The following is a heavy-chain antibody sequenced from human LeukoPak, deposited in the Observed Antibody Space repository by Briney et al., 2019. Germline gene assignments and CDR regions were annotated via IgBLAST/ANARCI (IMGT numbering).Heavy chain of an antibody. D-gene: IGHD3-10*01. CDR1: GFTFSSYW. CDR2: IKQDGSEK. Sequence: GGSLRLSCAASGFTFSSYWMSWVRKAPGKGLEWVANIKQDGSEKYYVDSVKGRFTISRDNAKNSLYLQMNSLRAEDTAVYYCARGNYYGSGNPIDYWGQGTLVTVSS. CDR3: ARGNYYGSGNPIDY. V-gene: IGHV3-7*01. J-gene: IGHJ4*02.